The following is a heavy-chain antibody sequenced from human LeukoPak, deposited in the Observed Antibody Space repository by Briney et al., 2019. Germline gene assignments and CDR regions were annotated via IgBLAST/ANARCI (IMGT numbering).Heavy chain of an antibody. CDR3: ARVRSIAVAGIFDP. D-gene: IGHD6-19*01. CDR2: IYYSGST. CDR1: GGSISSSSYY. J-gene: IGHJ5*02. Sequence: SETLSLTCTVSGGSISSSSYYWGWFRQPPGKGLEWIGSIYYSGSTYYNPSLRSRVTISVDTSKNQFPLKLSSVTAADTAVYYCARVRSIAVAGIFDPWGQGTLVTVSS. V-gene: IGHV4-39*06.